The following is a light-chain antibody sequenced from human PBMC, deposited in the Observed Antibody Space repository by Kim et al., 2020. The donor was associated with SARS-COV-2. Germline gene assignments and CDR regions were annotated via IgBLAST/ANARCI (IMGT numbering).Light chain of an antibody. CDR3: QQYNSYSLA. J-gene: IGKJ4*01. CDR2: KAS. Sequence: ASVGTGVTITCRASQSISSWLAWYQQKPVKPAKLLIYKASSLEGGVPSRFSGSRSGTEFTLTISSLQPDDFATYYCQQYNSYSLAFGVGTKVDIK. CDR1: QSISSW. V-gene: IGKV1-5*03.